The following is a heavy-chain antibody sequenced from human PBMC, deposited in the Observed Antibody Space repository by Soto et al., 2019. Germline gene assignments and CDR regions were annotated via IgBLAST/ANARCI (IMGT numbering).Heavy chain of an antibody. Sequence: EVQLVGSGGGLIQPGGSLRLSCVASGFSVTSNYMTWVRQAPGKGLEWVSILYTGGSTYYSDSVKGRSTISRDTPKNTVFLQLNSLRAEDTAIYYCARATRYFGSFDSWGQGTLVSVAS. CDR2: LYTGGST. V-gene: IGHV3-53*01. J-gene: IGHJ4*02. CDR1: GFSVTSNY. D-gene: IGHD2-2*01. CDR3: ARATRYFGSFDS.